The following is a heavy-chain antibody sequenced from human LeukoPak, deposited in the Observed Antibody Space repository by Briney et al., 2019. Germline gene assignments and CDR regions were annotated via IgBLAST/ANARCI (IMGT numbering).Heavy chain of an antibody. CDR2: IYYSGST. J-gene: IGHJ6*02. Sequence: SETLSLTCTVSGGSTSSYYWSWIRQPPGKGLEWIGYIYYSGSTNYNPSLKSRVTISVDTSKNQFSLKLSSVTAADTAVYYCARFYDILTDYGMDVWGQGTTVTVSS. V-gene: IGHV4-59*01. D-gene: IGHD3-9*01. CDR3: ARFYDILTDYGMDV. CDR1: GGSTSSYY.